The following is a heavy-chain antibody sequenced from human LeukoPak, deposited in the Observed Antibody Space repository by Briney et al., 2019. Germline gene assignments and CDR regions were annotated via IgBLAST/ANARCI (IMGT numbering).Heavy chain of an antibody. CDR1: GFTFSSYA. D-gene: IGHD4-17*01. J-gene: IGHJ4*02. CDR3: AKEGYYGDFHLDY. CDR2: ISGSGGST. V-gene: IGHV3-23*01. Sequence: GGSLRLSCAAPGFTFSSYAMSWVRQAPGKGLEWVSAISGSGGSTYYADSVKGRFTISRDNSKNTLYLQMNRLRAEDTAVYYCAKEGYYGDFHLDYWGQGTLVTVSS.